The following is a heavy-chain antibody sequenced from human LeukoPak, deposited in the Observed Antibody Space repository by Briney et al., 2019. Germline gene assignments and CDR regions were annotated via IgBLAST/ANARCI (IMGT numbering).Heavy chain of an antibody. CDR1: GGSISSYY. D-gene: IGHD3-10*01. J-gene: IGHJ4*02. CDR3: ARASLSGSGTKGFDY. Sequence: PSETLSLTCTVSGGSISSYYWSWIRQHPGKGLEWIGYIYYSGSTYYNPSLKSRVTISVDTSKNQFSLKLSSVTAADTAVYYCARASLSGSGTKGFDYWGQGTLVTVSS. V-gene: IGHV4-59*06. CDR2: IYYSGST.